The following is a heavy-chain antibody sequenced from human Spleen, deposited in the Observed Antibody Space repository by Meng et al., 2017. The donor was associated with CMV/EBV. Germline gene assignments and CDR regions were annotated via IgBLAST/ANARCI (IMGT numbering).Heavy chain of an antibody. CDR2: INPAGGST. CDR1: GYTFTGYY. J-gene: IGHJ4*02. CDR3: AREFSGDSNFDY. V-gene: IGHV1-46*01. Sequence: ASVKVSCKASGYTFTGYYIHWVRQAPGQGLEWMGIINPAGGSTSYAENFQDRVTMTRDTSASTVYMVLSSLRSEDTAVYYCAREFSGDSNFDYWGQGTLVTVSS. D-gene: IGHD2-21*01.